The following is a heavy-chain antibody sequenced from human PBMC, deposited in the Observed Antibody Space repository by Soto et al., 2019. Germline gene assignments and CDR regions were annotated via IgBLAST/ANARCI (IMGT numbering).Heavy chain of an antibody. CDR2: IYPADSDT. CDR1: RGRFSSYR. Sequence: GEAVKISCKASRGRFSSYRISWVRQMPGKGLERMGIIYPADSDTRYSPSFQGQVTISVDKSINTAYLQWSSLKASDTAVYYCARLSGYSYSLIYFENWGQGTLVTVSS. J-gene: IGHJ4*02. V-gene: IGHV5-51*01. D-gene: IGHD5-18*01. CDR3: ARLSGYSYSLIYFEN.